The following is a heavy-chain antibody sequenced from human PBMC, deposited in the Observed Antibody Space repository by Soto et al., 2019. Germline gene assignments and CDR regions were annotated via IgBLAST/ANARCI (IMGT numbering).Heavy chain of an antibody. V-gene: IGHV4-30-2*01. CDR3: ARASIFGVVITFDY. Sequence: PSETLSLTCAVSGGSISSGGYSWGWIRQPPGKGLEWIGYIYHSGSTYYKPSLKSRVTISVDRSKNQFSLKLSSVTAADTVVYYCARASIFGVVITFDYWGQGTLVTVSS. CDR2: IYHSGST. D-gene: IGHD3-3*01. CDR1: GGSISSGGYS. J-gene: IGHJ4*02.